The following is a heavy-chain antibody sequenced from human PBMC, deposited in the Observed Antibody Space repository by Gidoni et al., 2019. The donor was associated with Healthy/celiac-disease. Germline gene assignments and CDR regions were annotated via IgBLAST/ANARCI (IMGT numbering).Heavy chain of an antibody. CDR2: INHSGST. J-gene: IGHJ4*02. CDR3: AREGDMTTVTIDY. D-gene: IGHD4-17*01. Sequence: QVQLQQWGSGLLRPSETLSLPCAVYGGSFSGYYWSWIRQPPGKGLEWIGEINHSGSTNYNPSLKSRVTISVDTSKNQFSLKLSSVTAADTAVYYCAREGDMTTVTIDYWGQGTLVTVSS. V-gene: IGHV4-34*01. CDR1: GGSFSGYY.